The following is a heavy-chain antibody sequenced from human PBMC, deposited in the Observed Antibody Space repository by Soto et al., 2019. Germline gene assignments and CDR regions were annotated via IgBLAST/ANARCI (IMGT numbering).Heavy chain of an antibody. Sequence: EVQLVESGGGLVQPGGSLRLSCAASGFTFSSYSMNWVRQAPGKGLEWVSYISSSSSTIYYADSAKGRFTISSDNAKNSMYLQMNSLRDEDTAVYYCAREGTRGGFLNWFDPWGQGTLVTVSS. CDR2: ISSSSSTI. D-gene: IGHD3-10*01. V-gene: IGHV3-48*02. J-gene: IGHJ5*02. CDR1: GFTFSSYS. CDR3: AREGTRGGFLNWFDP.